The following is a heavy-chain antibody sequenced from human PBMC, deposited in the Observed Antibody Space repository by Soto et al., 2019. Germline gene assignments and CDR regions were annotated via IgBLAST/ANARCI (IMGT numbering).Heavy chain of an antibody. J-gene: IGHJ6*02. D-gene: IGHD2-2*01. CDR3: ARSSRYCSSTSCPGADYYYYGMDV. CDR1: GGTFSSYT. CDR2: IIPILGIA. V-gene: IGHV1-69*02. Sequence: SVKVSCKASGGTFSSYTISWVRQAPGQGLEWMGRIIPILGIANYAQKFQGRVTITADKSTSTAYMELSSLRSEDTAVYYCARSSRYCSSTSCPGADYYYYGMDVWG.